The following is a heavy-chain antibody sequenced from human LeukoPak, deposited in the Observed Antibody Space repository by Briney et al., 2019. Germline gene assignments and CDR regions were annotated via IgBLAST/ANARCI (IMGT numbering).Heavy chain of an antibody. CDR2: ISSSSYI. D-gene: IGHD3-22*01. CDR1: GFTFSSYS. CDR3: ARTAYYYDSSGFFDY. Sequence: GGSLRLSCAASGFTFSSYSMNWVRQAPGKGLEWVSSISSSSYIYYADSVKGRFTISRDNAKNSLYLQMNSLRAEDTAVYYCARTAYYYDSSGFFDYWGQGTLVTVSS. J-gene: IGHJ4*02. V-gene: IGHV3-21*01.